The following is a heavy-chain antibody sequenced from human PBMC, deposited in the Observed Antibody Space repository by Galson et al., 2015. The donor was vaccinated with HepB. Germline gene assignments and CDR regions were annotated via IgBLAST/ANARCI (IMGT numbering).Heavy chain of an antibody. CDR1: GFTFSSYK. V-gene: IGHV3-30*04. D-gene: IGHD6-19*01. CDR2: ISYDGNNK. Sequence: LRLSCAASGFTFSSYKMHWVRQAPGKGLEWVAVISYDGNNKYYADSVKGRFTISRDNSKDTLYLQMNSLRAEDTAVYYCARALAGAVYRSGWYDAFDIWGQGTMVTVSS. CDR3: ARALAGAVYRSGWYDAFDI. J-gene: IGHJ3*02.